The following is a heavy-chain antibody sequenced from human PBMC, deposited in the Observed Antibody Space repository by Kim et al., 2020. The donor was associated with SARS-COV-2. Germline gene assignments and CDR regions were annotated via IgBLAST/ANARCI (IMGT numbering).Heavy chain of an antibody. CDR1: DYSVRTAYY. CDR3: AADTHVWHRFDY. Sequence: SETLSLTCTDSDYSVRTAYYWGWIRQAPGKGLEWIATIHQNGNTSYNPSLKDRVTIAVDMSKSLFSLKLKSVTAADTAVFPCAADTHVWHRFDYWGRG. J-gene: IGHJ4*02. V-gene: IGHV4-38-2*02. CDR2: IHQNGNT. D-gene: IGHD2-21*01.